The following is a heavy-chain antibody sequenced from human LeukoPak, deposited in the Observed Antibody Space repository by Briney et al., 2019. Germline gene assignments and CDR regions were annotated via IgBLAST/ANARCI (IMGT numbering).Heavy chain of an antibody. D-gene: IGHD1-26*01. J-gene: IGHJ4*02. V-gene: IGHV3-15*01. Sequence: PGGSLRLSCAASGFTFSNAWMSWVRQAPGKGLEWVGRIKSKTDGGTTDYAAPVKGRFTISRDDSKNTLYLQMNSLKTEDTAVYYCTLRSGSYPKYYFDYWGQGTLVTVSS. CDR3: TLRSGSYPKYYFDY. CDR2: IKSKTDGGTT. CDR1: GFTFSNAW.